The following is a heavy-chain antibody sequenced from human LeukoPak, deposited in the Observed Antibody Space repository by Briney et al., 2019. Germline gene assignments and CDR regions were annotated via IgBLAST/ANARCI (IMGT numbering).Heavy chain of an antibody. CDR3: ARTYSSGYLDY. V-gene: IGHV4-4*07. Sequence: KPSETLSLTRPVPGGSLSSYYRSLIRQPAGKGLEWIGRIYTSGSTNYNPSLKSRVTMPVDTSKNQFSLKLSSVTAADTAVYYCARTYSSGYLDYWGQGTLVTVSS. CDR2: IYTSGST. J-gene: IGHJ4*02. D-gene: IGHD3-22*01. CDR1: GGSLSSYY.